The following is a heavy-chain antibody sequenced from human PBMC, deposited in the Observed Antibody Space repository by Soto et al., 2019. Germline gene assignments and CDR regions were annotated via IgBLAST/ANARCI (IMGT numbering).Heavy chain of an antibody. CDR3: ARDRWLHQPAYGMHV. D-gene: IGHD6-19*01. V-gene: IGHV1-69*13. CDR1: GGTFSSYA. Sequence: ASVKVSCKASGGTFSSYAISWVRQAPGQGLEWMGGIIPIFGTANYAQKFQGRVTITADESTSTAYMELSSLRSEDTAVYYCARDRWLHQPAYGMHVPGQAPTVTVS. J-gene: IGHJ6*02. CDR2: IIPIFGTA.